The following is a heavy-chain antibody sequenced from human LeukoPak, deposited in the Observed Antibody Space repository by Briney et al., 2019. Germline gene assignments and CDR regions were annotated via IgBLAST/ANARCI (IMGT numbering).Heavy chain of an antibody. CDR1: GFAFSRYG. Sequence: ESGGSLRLSCAASGFAFSRYGMHWVRQAPGKGLEGVALISHDGTNKNHADSVKGRFTISRDNSNNTPYLQMSSLRAEDTAVYYCARGPGALDYWGQGTLVTVSS. D-gene: IGHD2-2*01. CDR2: ISHDGTNK. J-gene: IGHJ4*02. CDR3: ARGPGALDY. V-gene: IGHV3-30*03.